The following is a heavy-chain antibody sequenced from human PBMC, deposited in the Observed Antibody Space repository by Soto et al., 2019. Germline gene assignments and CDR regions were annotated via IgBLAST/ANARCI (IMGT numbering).Heavy chain of an antibody. CDR1: GCSMSSYY. J-gene: IGHJ5*02. CDR3: ARQSTRSGYYMGSLDP. D-gene: IGHD3-3*01. CDR2: ICYSGFT. V-gene: IGHV4-59*08. Sequence: PWETLSLTCTVSGCSMSSYYWNWIRQPPGKGLEWIGYICYSGFTKYNPSLKSRVTISVDTSKNQLSLKLSSVTAADTAVYYCARQSTRSGYYMGSLDPWGQGTLVTVSS.